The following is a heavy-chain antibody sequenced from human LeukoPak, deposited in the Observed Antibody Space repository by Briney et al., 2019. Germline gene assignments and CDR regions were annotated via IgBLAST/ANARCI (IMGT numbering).Heavy chain of an antibody. D-gene: IGHD3-3*01. J-gene: IGHJ6*03. V-gene: IGHV3-30*02. CDR3: ARSPTYDFWSGYYTGLANYYMDV. CDR1: GFTFSSYG. CDR2: IRYDGSNK. Sequence: GGSLRLSCAASGFTFSSYGMHWVRQAPGKGLEWVAFIRYDGSNKYYTDSVKGRFTISRDNSKNTLYLQMNSLRAEDTAVYYCARSPTYDFWSGYYTGLANYYMDVWGKGTTVTVSS.